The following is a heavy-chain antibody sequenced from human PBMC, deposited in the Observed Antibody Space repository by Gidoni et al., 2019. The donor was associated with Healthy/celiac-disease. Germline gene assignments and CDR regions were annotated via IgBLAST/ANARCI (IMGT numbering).Heavy chain of an antibody. CDR1: GGSISSSNW. V-gene: IGHV4-4*02. D-gene: IGHD6-13*01. Sequence: QVQLQESGPGLVKPSGTLSLTCAGSGGSISSSNWWSWVRQPPGKGLEWIGEIYHSGSTTYNPSLKSRVTISVDKSKNQLPLKLSSVTAADPAVYYCARAPAAAGVDAFDIWGQGTMVTVSS. CDR3: ARAPAAAGVDAFDI. CDR2: IYHSGST. J-gene: IGHJ3*02.